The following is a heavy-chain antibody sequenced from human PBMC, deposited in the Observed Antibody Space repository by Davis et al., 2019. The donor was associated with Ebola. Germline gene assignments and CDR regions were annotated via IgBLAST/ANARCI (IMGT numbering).Heavy chain of an antibody. J-gene: IGHJ5*02. Sequence: MPSETLSLICTVSGGSISSYYWSWIRQPPGKGLEWIGYIYYSGSTNYNPSLNSRVTISVDTSKNQFSLRLSSVTAADTAVYYCARGVHPAHSDPWGQGTLVTVSS. D-gene: IGHD3-10*01. V-gene: IGHV4-59*01. CDR1: GGSISSYY. CDR2: IYYSGST. CDR3: ARGVHPAHSDP.